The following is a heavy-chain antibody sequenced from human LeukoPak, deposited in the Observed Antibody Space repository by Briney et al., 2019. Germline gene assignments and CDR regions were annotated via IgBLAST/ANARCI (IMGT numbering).Heavy chain of an antibody. CDR3: AKNGDRGAYCTGGTCYPYFYYYMDV. Sequence: ETLSLTCTVSDYSISSGYYWGWVRQAPGKGLEWVSSISSTGGTTYYADSVKGRFTISRDNSKNTLYLQMNSLRAEDTAIYYCAKNGDRGAYCTGGTCYPYFYYYMDVWGKGTTVTI. V-gene: IGHV3-23*01. J-gene: IGHJ6*03. CDR2: ISSTGGTT. CDR1: DYSISSGYY. D-gene: IGHD2-15*01.